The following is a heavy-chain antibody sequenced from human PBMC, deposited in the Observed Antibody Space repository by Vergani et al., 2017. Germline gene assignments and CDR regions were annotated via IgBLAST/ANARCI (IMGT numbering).Heavy chain of an antibody. CDR1: GFTFSSYA. D-gene: IGHD6-6*01. CDR3: ASFVARPGWFDP. V-gene: IGHV3-23*01. Sequence: EVQLLESGGGLVQPGGSLRLSCAASGFTFSSYAMSWVRQAPGKGLEWVSAISGSGGSTYYADSVKGRFTISRDNSKNTLYLQMNSLRAEDTAVYYCASFVARPGWFDPWGQGTLVTVSS. J-gene: IGHJ5*02. CDR2: ISGSGGST.